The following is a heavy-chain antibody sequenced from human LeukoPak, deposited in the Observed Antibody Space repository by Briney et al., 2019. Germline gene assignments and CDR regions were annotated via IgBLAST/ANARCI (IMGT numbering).Heavy chain of an antibody. CDR2: ISRSGGT. J-gene: IGHJ4*02. Sequence: GGSLRLSCAVSGFTLTTYAMSWVRQAPGKGLEWVSAISRSGGTYYAASVKGRFTMSRDTSKNTLFLQMNNLRDEDTAIYYCAKDPQYSETGGHWGQGTLVTVSS. V-gene: IGHV3-23*01. CDR3: AKDPQYSETGGH. CDR1: GFTLTTYA. D-gene: IGHD2-15*01.